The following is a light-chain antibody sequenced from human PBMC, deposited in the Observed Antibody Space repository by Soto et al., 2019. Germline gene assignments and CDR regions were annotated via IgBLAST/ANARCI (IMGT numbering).Light chain of an antibody. CDR3: TSYASSSTPVV. V-gene: IGLV2-14*03. CDR2: DVT. CDR1: SSDIGGYKY. Sequence: QSALTQPASVSGSPGQSITISCTGTSSDIGGYKYVSWYQHHPGTAPKLMIYDVTNRPSGGSNRFSGSKSGNTASLTISGLQAEDEGDYYCTSYASSSTPVVFGGGTKLTVL. J-gene: IGLJ2*01.